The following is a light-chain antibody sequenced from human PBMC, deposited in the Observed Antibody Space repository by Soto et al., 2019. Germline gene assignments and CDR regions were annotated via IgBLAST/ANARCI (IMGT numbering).Light chain of an antibody. CDR1: SSDVGSNNR. J-gene: IGLJ1*01. Sequence: QSALTQPPSVSGSPGQSVSISCTGTSSDVGSNNRVSWYQQPPGTAPKLMIYGVTNRRSGVPDRFSGSESGNTASLTISALQAEDEADYYCSSHTSSSTFVFGTGTKVTVL. CDR2: GVT. V-gene: IGLV2-18*02. CDR3: SSHTSSSTFV.